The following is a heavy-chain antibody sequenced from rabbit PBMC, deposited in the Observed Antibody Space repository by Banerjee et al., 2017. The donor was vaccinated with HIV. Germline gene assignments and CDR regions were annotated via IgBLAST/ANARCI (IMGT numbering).Heavy chain of an antibody. D-gene: IGHD2-1*01. J-gene: IGHJ4*01. CDR3: AKCDDDGDGYYFNL. Sequence: QEQLEEAGGGLVQPEGSLTLTCTASGFSFSSSYWRCWVRPAPGKGMEWIACINTSSGNAVYASWAKGRFTISKTSSTTVTLQMTGLAAAAAAAYFCAKCDDDGDGYYFNLWGPGTLVTVS. V-gene: IGHV1S45*01. CDR1: GFSFSSSYW. CDR2: INTSSGNA.